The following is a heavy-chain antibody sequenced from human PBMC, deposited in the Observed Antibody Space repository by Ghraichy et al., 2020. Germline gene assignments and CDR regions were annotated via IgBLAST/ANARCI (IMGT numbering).Heavy chain of an antibody. CDR3: AIKMGYCSGDGCLHDGGTDV. CDR1: GGTFSSHS. V-gene: IGHV1-69*13. CDR2: IIPFFGTT. J-gene: IGHJ6*02. D-gene: IGHD2-15*01. Sequence: SSVKVSCKASGGTFSSHSISWVRQAPGQGLEWLGGIIPFFGTTNYAHKFQGRVTITADESTSTANMEVSSLRSDDTAVYYCAIKMGYCSGDGCLHDGGTDVWGQGTTVTVSS.